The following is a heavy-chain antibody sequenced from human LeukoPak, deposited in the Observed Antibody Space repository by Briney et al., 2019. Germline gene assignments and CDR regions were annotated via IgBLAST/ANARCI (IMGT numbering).Heavy chain of an antibody. CDR2: ISSNGGNT. CDR3: ARNAMTRGNHFDY. J-gene: IGHJ4*02. CDR1: GFTFSSYA. V-gene: IGHV3-64*01. D-gene: IGHD2-2*01. Sequence: GGSLRLSCAASGFTFSSYAMHWVRQAPGKGLEYVSAISSNGGNTYYANSVKGRFTISRDNSKDTLYLQMGSLRAEDMAVYYCARNAMTRGNHFDYWGQGTLVAVSS.